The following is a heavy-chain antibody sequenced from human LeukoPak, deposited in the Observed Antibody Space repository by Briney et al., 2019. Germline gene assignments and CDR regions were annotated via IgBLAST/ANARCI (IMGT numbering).Heavy chain of an antibody. CDR1: GGTFSSYA. J-gene: IGHJ5*02. D-gene: IGHD6-6*01. CDR2: IIPILGIA. V-gene: IGHV1-69*10. CDR3: ATSSSIAARGDNWFDP. Sequence: ASVTVSCKASGGTFSSYAISWVRQAPGQGLEWMGRIIPILGIANYAQKFQGRVTITADKSTSTAYMELSSLRSEDTAVYYCATSSSIAARGDNWFDPWGQGTLVTVSS.